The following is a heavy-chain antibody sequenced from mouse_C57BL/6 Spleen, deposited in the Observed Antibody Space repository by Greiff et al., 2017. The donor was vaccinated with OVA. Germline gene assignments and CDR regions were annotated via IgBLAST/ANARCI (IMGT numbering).Heavy chain of an antibody. Sequence: QVQLQQPGAELVKPGASVKLSCKASGYTFTSYWMQWVKQRPGQGLEWIGEIDPSDSYTNYNHKFKGKATLTVDTSSSTAYMQLSSLTSEDSAVYYCAREANWDPNRYFDDWGQGTTRTVSS. CDR1: GYTFTSYW. V-gene: IGHV1-50*01. CDR3: AREANWDPNRYFDD. CDR2: IDPSDSYT. J-gene: IGHJ2*01. D-gene: IGHD4-1*01.